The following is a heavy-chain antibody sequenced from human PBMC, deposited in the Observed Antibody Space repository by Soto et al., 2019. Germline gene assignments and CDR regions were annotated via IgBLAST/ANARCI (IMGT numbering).Heavy chain of an antibody. Sequence: QLQLQESGPGLVKPSETLSLTCTVSGGSISSSSYYWGWIRQPPGKGLEWIGGIYYSGSTYYNPSVTRRVTMAVGTSKHPFSLELSSVTAADAAVYYCARHGGLGSGWSGIGFDPWGQGTLVTVSS. CDR3: ARHGGLGSGWSGIGFDP. V-gene: IGHV4-39*01. D-gene: IGHD6-13*01. J-gene: IGHJ5*02. CDR1: GGSISSSSYY. CDR2: IYYSGST.